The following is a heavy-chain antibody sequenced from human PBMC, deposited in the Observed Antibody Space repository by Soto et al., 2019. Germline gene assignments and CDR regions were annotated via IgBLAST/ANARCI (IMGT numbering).Heavy chain of an antibody. J-gene: IGHJ4*02. V-gene: IGHV3-23*01. Sequence: EVQLLESGGGLVQPGGSLRLSCAASGFTFSTSAMSWVRQAPGQGLEWVSGISGSGGTIYYADSVKGRFTISRDNSKNTLYLQLNSLRAEDTAVYYCAKRDLYYWGQGTLATVSS. CDR3: AKRDLYY. CDR1: GFTFSTSA. CDR2: ISGSGGTI.